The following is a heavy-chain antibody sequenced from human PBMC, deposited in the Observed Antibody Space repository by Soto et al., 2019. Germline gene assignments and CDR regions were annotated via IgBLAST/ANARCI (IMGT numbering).Heavy chain of an antibody. CDR1: GFTFSSYW. CDR2: INSDGSST. D-gene: IGHD6-6*01. CDR3: AREMFSSSSRQAGFDY. J-gene: IGHJ4*02. V-gene: IGHV3-74*01. Sequence: EVQLVESGGGLVQPGGSLRLSCAASGFTFSSYWMHWVRQAPGKGLVWVSRINSDGSSTSYADSVKGRFTISRDNAKNTLYLQMNSLRAEDTAVYYCAREMFSSSSRQAGFDYWGQGTLVTVSS.